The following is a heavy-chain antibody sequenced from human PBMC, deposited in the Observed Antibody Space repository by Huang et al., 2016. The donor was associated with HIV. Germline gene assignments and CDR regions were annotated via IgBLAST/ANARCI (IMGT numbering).Heavy chain of an antibody. Sequence: QIQLVQSGPEVKKPGASVKVSCKASGYTFSIYGLSWVRQAPGQGPAWMGWVSAYSGYTNDSQKVQGRVTMTADTSASTADMDLRSLTSDDTAVYYCARVPSDHFSDYWGQGTLVTVSS. J-gene: IGHJ4*02. CDR3: ARVPSDHFSDY. CDR1: GYTFSIYG. CDR2: VSAYSGYT. V-gene: IGHV1-18*01.